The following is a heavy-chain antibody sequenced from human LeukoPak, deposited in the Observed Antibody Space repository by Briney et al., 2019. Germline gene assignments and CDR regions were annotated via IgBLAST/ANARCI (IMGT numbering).Heavy chain of an antibody. CDR3: ATKKKNRYYYYGMDV. Sequence: GASVKVSCKVSGYTLTELSMHWVRLAPGKGLEWKGGFDPEDGETIYAQKFQGRVTMTEDTSSDTAYMELSSLRSEDTAVYYCATKKKNRYYYYGMDVWGQGTTVTVSS. V-gene: IGHV1-24*01. D-gene: IGHD1-14*01. CDR2: FDPEDGET. CDR1: GYTLTELS. J-gene: IGHJ6*02.